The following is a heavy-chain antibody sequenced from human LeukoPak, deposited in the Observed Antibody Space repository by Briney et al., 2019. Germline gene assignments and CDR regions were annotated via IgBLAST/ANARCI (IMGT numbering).Heavy chain of an antibody. J-gene: IGHJ4*02. D-gene: IGHD3-10*01. CDR3: ARIGSARHFDY. CDR2: IYTSGST. CDR1: GGSISSYY. V-gene: IGHV4-4*09. Sequence: SETLSLTCTVSGGSISSYYWSWIRQPPGKGLEWIGYIYTSGSTNYSPSLKSRVTISVDTSENQFSLKLSSVTAADTAVYYCARIGSARHFDYWGQGTLVTVSS.